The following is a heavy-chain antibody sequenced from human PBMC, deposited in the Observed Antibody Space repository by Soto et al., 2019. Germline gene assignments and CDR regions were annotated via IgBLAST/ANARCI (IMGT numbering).Heavy chain of an antibody. CDR1: GGSISSGGYY. CDR3: AISASSGSRGFQH. J-gene: IGHJ1*01. D-gene: IGHD3-22*01. CDR2: IYYSGST. Sequence: QVQLQESGPGLVKPSQTLSLTCTVSGGSISSGGYYWSWIRQHPGKGLEWIGYIYYSGSTYYNPALERRVTLAVDTSKNPFSLKLRSVTAADTAVYSCAISASSGSRGFQHWGQGTLVTVSS. V-gene: IGHV4-31*03.